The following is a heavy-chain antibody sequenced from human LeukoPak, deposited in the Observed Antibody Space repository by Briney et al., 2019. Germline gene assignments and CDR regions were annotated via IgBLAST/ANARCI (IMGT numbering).Heavy chain of an antibody. CDR3: AKYGAYDPYFDN. Sequence: GGSLRLSCAASGFTFSSYSMNWVRQAPGKGLEWVSSISASGATMYNANSVKGRFTISRDNSRNTLYLQMNSLSADDTAIYYCAKYGAYDPYFDNWGQGTLVTVSS. J-gene: IGHJ4*02. CDR2: ISASGATM. V-gene: IGHV3-23*01. CDR1: GFTFSSYS. D-gene: IGHD4-17*01.